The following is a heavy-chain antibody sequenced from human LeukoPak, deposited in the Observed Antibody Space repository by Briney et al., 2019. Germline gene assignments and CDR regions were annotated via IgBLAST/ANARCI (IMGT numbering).Heavy chain of an antibody. CDR1: GASISSYY. CDR2: IYYSGSI. D-gene: IGHD2/OR15-2a*01. CDR3: ARHVRLFHFDY. J-gene: IGHJ4*02. V-gene: IGHV4-59*08. Sequence: SETLSLTCTVSGASISSYYWSWIRQPPGKGLEWIGDIYYSGSIKYNPSLKSRVTMSVDTSKNQFSLKLSSVTAPDTAVYYCARHVRLFHFDYWGQGTLVTVSS.